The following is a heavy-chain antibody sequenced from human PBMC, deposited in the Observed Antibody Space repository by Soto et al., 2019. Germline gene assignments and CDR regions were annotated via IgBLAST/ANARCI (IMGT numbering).Heavy chain of an antibody. CDR3: ARDAPRCSGGSCFDF. D-gene: IGHD2-15*01. Sequence: EVQLVESGGGLVQPGGSLRLSCAASGFTCSSYSRNWVRQAPGKGLEWVSYINSGSSTIYYADSVKGRFTISRDNAKNSLYLQMNSLRDEDTAVYYCARDAPRCSGGSCFDFWGQGTLVTVSS. CDR2: INSGSSTI. J-gene: IGHJ4*02. V-gene: IGHV3-48*02. CDR1: GFTCSSYS.